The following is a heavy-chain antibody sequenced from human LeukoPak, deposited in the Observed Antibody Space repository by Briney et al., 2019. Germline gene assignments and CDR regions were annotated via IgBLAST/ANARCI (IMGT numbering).Heavy chain of an antibody. Sequence: GGSLRLSCAASGFTFSNAWMSWVRQAPGKGLEWVGRIKSKTDGGTTDYAAPVKGRFTISRDDSKNTLYLQMNSLKTEDTAVYYCTTTYGDYATLFDYWGQGTLVTVSS. CDR3: TTTYGDYATLFDY. J-gene: IGHJ4*02. CDR2: IKSKTDGGTT. D-gene: IGHD4-17*01. V-gene: IGHV3-15*01. CDR1: GFTFSNAW.